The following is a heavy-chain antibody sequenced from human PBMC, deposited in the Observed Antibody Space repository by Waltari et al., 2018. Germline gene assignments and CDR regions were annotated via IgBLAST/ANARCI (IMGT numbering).Heavy chain of an antibody. Sequence: QVQLQQWGAGLLKPSETLSLTCAVYGGSFSGYYWSWIRQPPGKGLEWIGEINHSGSTNYNPSLKSRVTISVDTSKNQFSLKLSSVTAADTAVYYCARRHCTNGVCWDYWGQGTLVTVSS. J-gene: IGHJ4*02. V-gene: IGHV4-34*01. D-gene: IGHD2-8*01. CDR3: ARRHCTNGVCWDY. CDR1: GGSFSGYY. CDR2: INHSGST.